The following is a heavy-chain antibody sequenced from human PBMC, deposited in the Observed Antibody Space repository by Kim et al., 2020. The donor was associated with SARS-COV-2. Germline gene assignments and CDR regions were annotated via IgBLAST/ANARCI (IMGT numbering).Heavy chain of an antibody. V-gene: IGHV3-23*01. D-gene: IGHD3-9*01. CDR1: GFTFSSFA. CDR3: ARPVYDILTGDLNAFDI. CDR2: ISGGGGIT. Sequence: GGSLRLSCAASGFTFSSFAMSWVRPAPGEGLAWVSAISGGGGITYYADSVKGRFTISKDNSRTTLFLQMNSLRGEDSAVYYCARPVYDILTGDLNAFDIWGEGTMVTVSS. J-gene: IGHJ3*02.